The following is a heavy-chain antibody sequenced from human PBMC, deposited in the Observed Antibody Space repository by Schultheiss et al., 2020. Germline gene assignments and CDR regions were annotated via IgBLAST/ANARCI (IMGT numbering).Heavy chain of an antibody. CDR1: GGSISSGGYY. V-gene: IGHV4-61*08. CDR2: IYYSGST. CDR3: ARGRPRYGGLFYYYYGMDV. Sequence: SETLSLTCTVSGGSISSGGYYWSWIRQHPGKGLEWIGYIYYSGSTNYNPSLKSRVTISVDTSKNQVSLNLYSVTAADTAVYYCARGRPRYGGLFYYYYGMDVWGQGTTVTVSS. J-gene: IGHJ6*02. D-gene: IGHD4-23*01.